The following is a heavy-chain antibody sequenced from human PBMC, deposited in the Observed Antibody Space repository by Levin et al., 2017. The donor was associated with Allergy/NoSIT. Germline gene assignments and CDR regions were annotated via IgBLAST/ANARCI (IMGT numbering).Heavy chain of an antibody. Sequence: GGSLRLSCAASGFTLSSHWMHWVRQAPGKGLVWVSRISGDGTRTSYADSVRGRFTISRDNAKSTRYRQINSPGVEDTAVYYCTRRARELWFVDDDYFDHWGQGILFSVSS. V-gene: IGHV3-74*01. CDR1: GFTLSSHW. CDR2: ISGDGTRT. CDR3: TRRARELWFVDDDYFDH. J-gene: IGHJ4*02. D-gene: IGHD5-18*01.